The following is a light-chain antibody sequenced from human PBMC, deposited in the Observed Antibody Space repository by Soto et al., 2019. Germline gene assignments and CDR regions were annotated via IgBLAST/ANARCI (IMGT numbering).Light chain of an antibody. CDR2: EVS. CDR1: SSDVGGYNY. Sequence: ALTQPPSASGSPGQSVTISCTGTSSDVGGYNYVSWYQQHPGKAPKLMIYEVSKRPSGVPDRFSGSKSGNTASLTVSGLQAEDEADYYCSSYAGSNNLVFGGGTKVTVL. CDR3: SSYAGSNNLV. V-gene: IGLV2-8*01. J-gene: IGLJ2*01.